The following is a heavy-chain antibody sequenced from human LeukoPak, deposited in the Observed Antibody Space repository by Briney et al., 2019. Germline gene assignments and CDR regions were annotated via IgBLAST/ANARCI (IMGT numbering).Heavy chain of an antibody. CDR1: GGSISSGSYY. V-gene: IGHV4-61*02. J-gene: IGHJ4*02. CDR3: ARYAGHDCFDY. D-gene: IGHD1-1*01. Sequence: PSQTLSLTCTVSGGSISSGSYYWSWIRQPAGKGLEWIGRIYTSGSTNYNPSLKSRVTISVDTSKNQFSLKLSSVTAADTAVYYCARYAGHDCFDYWGQGTLVTVSS. CDR2: IYTSGST.